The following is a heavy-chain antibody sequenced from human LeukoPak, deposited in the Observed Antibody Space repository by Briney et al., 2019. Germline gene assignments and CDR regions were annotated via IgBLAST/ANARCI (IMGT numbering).Heavy chain of an antibody. V-gene: IGHV4-59*12. J-gene: IGHJ4*02. CDR2: IYYTGST. CDR1: GGSISSYY. Sequence: PSETLSLTCTVSGGSISSYYWSWIRQPPGKGLEWIGYIYYTGSTYYNPSLKSRVTISVDTSKNQFSLKLSSVTAADTAVYYCASDSSGYSRFDYWGQGTLVTVSS. D-gene: IGHD3-22*01. CDR3: ASDSSGYSRFDY.